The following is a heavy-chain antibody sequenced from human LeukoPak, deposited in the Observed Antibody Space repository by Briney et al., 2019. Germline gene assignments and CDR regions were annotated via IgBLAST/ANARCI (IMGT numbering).Heavy chain of an antibody. J-gene: IGHJ6*03. CDR2: ISSSSSII. CDR1: GFTFSSYS. CDR3: ARKDTANYYYYYYMDV. D-gene: IGHD2-15*01. V-gene: IGHV3-48*01. Sequence: GGSLRLSCAASGFTFSSYSMNWVRQAPGKGLEWVSDISSSSSIIYYADSVRGRFTISRDNAKNSLYLQMNSLRAEDTAVYYCARKDTANYYYYYYMDVWGKGTTVTVSS.